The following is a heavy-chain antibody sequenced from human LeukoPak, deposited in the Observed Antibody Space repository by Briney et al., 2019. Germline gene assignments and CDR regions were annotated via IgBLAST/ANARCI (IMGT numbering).Heavy chain of an antibody. CDR3: ASTLRYRFDS. CDR2: IYAGGNT. Sequence: GGSLRLSCAASGFTVSSNYMSWVRQAPGKGLEWVSVIYAGGNTYYADSVKGRFTISRDNSKNTLYLQMNSLRAEDTAVYYCASTLRYRFDSWGQGALVTVPS. CDR1: GFTVSSNY. V-gene: IGHV3-53*01. J-gene: IGHJ4*02. D-gene: IGHD1-1*01.